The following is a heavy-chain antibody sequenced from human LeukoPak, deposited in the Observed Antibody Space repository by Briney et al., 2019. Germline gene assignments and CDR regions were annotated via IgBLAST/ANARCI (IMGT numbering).Heavy chain of an antibody. CDR2: IKPDGSDK. CDR1: GFTFSAYW. D-gene: IGHD3-16*01. V-gene: IGHV3-7*01. CDR3: CHVFGDKSNPSGRGL. J-gene: IGHJ2*01. Sequence: PGGSLRLSCAASGFTFSAYWMSWVRQAPGKGLEWVAHIKPDGSDKYYVDSVKGRFTISRDNAMHTLYLQINSLRAEDTAVYYCCHVFGDKSNPSGRGLWGRGTLVTASS.